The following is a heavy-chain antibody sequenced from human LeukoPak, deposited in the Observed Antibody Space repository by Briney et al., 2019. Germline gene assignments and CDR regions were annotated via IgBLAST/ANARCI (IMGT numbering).Heavy chain of an antibody. V-gene: IGHV1-69*13. CDR2: IIPIFGTA. J-gene: IGHJ4*02. D-gene: IGHD2-2*01. CDR1: GYTFTSYA. Sequence: ASVKVSCKASGYTFTSYAISWVRQAPGQGLEWMGGIIPIFGTANYAQKFQGRVTITADESTSTAYMELSSLRSEDTAVYYCARDRTPRQLLYYFDYWGQGTLVTVSS. CDR3: ARDRTPRQLLYYFDY.